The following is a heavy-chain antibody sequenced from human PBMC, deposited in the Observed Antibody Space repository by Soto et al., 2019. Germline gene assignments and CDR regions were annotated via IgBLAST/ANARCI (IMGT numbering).Heavy chain of an antibody. CDR1: GYTFISYG. D-gene: IGHD6-13*01. V-gene: IGHV1-18*01. J-gene: IGHJ4*02. Sequence: QVQLVQSGAEVKKTGASVEVSCKASGYTFISYGISWVRQAPGQGLEWVGWISPYNGKTNYAQKFQGRVTLTTETSTSTAYLALRSLRSDDTAVYYFARGGFSTSWLGLLGTGAHGVEIDYWGQGTLVTVSS. CDR3: ARGGFSTSWLGLLGTGAHGVEIDY. CDR2: ISPYNGKT.